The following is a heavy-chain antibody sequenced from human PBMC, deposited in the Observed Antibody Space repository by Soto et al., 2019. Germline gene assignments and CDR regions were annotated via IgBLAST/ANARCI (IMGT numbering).Heavy chain of an antibody. CDR3: TRFVRNFDWSRYYYYGMDV. J-gene: IGHJ6*02. Sequence: SETLSLTCAVYGGSFSGYYWSWIRQPPGKGLEWIGEINHSGSTNYNPSLKSRVTISVDTSKNQFSLKLSSVTAADTAVYYCTRFVRNFDWSRYYYYGMDVWGQGTTVTVSS. CDR1: GGSFSGYY. CDR2: INHSGST. D-gene: IGHD3-9*01. V-gene: IGHV4-34*01.